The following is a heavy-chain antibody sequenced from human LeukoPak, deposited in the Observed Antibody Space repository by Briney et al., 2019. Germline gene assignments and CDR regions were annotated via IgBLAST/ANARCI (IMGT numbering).Heavy chain of an antibody. CDR2: IYTSGTT. Sequence: PSETLSLTCTVSGGSISSYYWSWIRQPAGKGLELIGRIYTSGTTDYNPSLKSRVTMSVDTSKNQFSLKLSSVTAADTAVYYCARAPTGTGGWNWFDPWGQGTLVTVSS. V-gene: IGHV4-4*07. J-gene: IGHJ5*02. D-gene: IGHD1-1*01. CDR1: GGSISSYY. CDR3: ARAPTGTGGWNWFDP.